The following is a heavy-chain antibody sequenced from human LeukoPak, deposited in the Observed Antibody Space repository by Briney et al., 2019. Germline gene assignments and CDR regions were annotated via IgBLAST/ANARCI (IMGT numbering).Heavy chain of an antibody. CDR1: GFTFSSYA. CDR3: ARVGYSSGWYFDY. Sequence: PGGSLRLSCEASGFTFSSYAMSWVRQAPGSGLEWVSAISGSGGSTYYADSVKGRFTISRDNAQKSLYLQMNSLRAEDTAVYYCARVGYSSGWYFDYWGQGTLVTVSS. V-gene: IGHV3-23*01. D-gene: IGHD6-19*01. J-gene: IGHJ4*02. CDR2: ISGSGGST.